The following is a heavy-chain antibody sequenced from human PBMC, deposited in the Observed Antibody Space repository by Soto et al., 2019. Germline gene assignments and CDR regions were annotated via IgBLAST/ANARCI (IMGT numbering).Heavy chain of an antibody. CDR2: ISAYNGNT. D-gene: IGHD3-9*01. Sequence: GQGLEWMGWISAYNGNTNYAQKLQGRVTMTTDTSTSTAYMELRSLRSDDTAVYYCARDPRAYYDILTGKGWFDPWGQGTLVTVSS. J-gene: IGHJ5*02. CDR3: ARDPRAYYDILTGKGWFDP. V-gene: IGHV1-18*01.